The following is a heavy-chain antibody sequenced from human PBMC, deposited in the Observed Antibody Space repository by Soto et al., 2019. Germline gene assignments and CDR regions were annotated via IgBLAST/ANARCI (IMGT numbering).Heavy chain of an antibody. Sequence: QVRLVESGGGVVQPGRSLRLSCVASGFTFSYYGIHWVRQAPGKGLEWVAVVSSDGNTKYYADSVKGRFTISRDNSKNTLYLQMDRLRPEDTAVYYCAKEIEVAGDLDHWGLGTLVSVSS. CDR1: GFTFSYYG. D-gene: IGHD6-19*01. J-gene: IGHJ4*01. CDR3: AKEIEVAGDLDH. CDR2: VSSDGNTK. V-gene: IGHV3-30*18.